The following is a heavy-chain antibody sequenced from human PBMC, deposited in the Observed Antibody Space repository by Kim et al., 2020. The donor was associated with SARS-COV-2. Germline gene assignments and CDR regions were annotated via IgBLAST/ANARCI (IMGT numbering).Heavy chain of an antibody. Sequence: SETLSLTCTVSGGSISSGCYYWSWIRQHPGKGLEWIGYIYYSGSNYYNPSLKSRVNISVDTYKNQFSLKLSSVTAADPAVYYCAGGSTYPMIVVPVMGAFDIWGQGKMVTVSS. CDR2: IYYSGSN. V-gene: IGHV4-31*03. D-gene: IGHD3-22*01. J-gene: IGHJ3*02. CDR1: GGSISSGCYY. CDR3: AGGSTYPMIVVPVMGAFDI.